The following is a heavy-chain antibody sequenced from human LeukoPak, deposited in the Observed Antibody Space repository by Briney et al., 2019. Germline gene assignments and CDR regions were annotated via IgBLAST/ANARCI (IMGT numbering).Heavy chain of an antibody. Sequence: ASVKVSCKASGYTFTGYYMHWVRQAPGQGLEWMGWINPNSGGTNYAQKFQGRVTMTRDTSISTAYMELSRLRSDDTAVYYCASGDPIASACGVDYWGQGALLTVSS. D-gene: IGHD6-13*01. CDR1: GYTFTGYY. J-gene: IGHJ4*02. CDR3: ASGDPIASACGVDY. CDR2: INPNSGGT. V-gene: IGHV1-2*02.